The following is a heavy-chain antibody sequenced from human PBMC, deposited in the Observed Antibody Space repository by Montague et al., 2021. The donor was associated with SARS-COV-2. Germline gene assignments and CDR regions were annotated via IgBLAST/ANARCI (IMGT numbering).Heavy chain of an antibody. J-gene: IGHJ6*03. D-gene: IGHD1-26*01. CDR2: VNWASGSI. V-gene: IGHV3-9*01. CDR1: GFTFGNYA. CDR3: TKDNQWGFYYMDV. Sequence: SLRLSCAVSGFTFGNYAMHWVRQAPGKGLEWISCVNWASGSIGYESAVKGLFTISRDYAKNSLYLQMNSLRAEDTALYYCTKDNQWGFYYMDVWGKGTTVTVSS.